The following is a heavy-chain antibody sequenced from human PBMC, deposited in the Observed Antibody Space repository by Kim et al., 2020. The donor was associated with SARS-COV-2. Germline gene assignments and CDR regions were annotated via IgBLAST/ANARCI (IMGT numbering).Heavy chain of an antibody. CDR2: IIPIFGTA. Sequence: SVKVSCKASGGTFSSYAISWVRQAPGQGLEWMGGIIPIFGTANYAQKFQGRVTITADESTSTAYMELSSLRSEDTAVYYCARDKSCSGCSCYQDACDIWGQGTMVTVSS. V-gene: IGHV1-69*13. CDR3: ARDKSCSGCSCYQDACDI. J-gene: IGHJ3*02. CDR1: GGTFSSYA. D-gene: IGHD2-15*01.